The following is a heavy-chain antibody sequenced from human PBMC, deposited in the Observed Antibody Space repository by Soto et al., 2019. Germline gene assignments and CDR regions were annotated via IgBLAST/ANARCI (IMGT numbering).Heavy chain of an antibody. J-gene: IGHJ6*02. V-gene: IGHV1-18*01. CDR3: ARGVPYGSGRGGLDV. CDR2: IIAYSGNT. CDR1: GYTFINYG. D-gene: IGHD3-10*01. Sequence: QVQLVQSGAEVKKPGASVKVSCRASGYTFINYGISWVRQAPGQGLEWMGWIIAYSGNTNYAEKLQGRGTRTADTSTNTAYMDLRSLRSDDTAVYYCARGVPYGSGRGGLDVWGQGTTVTVSS.